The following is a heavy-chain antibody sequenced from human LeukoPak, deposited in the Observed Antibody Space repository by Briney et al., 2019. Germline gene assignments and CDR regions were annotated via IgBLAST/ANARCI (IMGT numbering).Heavy chain of an antibody. J-gene: IGHJ4*02. Sequence: ASVKVSCKASGYTFISYGISWVRQAPGRGLEWMGWIFTYNGDTMYEKTFQGRVSMTTDSSTNTVYLELRSLRSDDTAVYYCARGKEREPFDFWGQGTLVAVS. D-gene: IGHD1-1*01. CDR1: GYTFISYG. CDR2: IFTYNGDT. CDR3: ARGKEREPFDF. V-gene: IGHV1-18*04.